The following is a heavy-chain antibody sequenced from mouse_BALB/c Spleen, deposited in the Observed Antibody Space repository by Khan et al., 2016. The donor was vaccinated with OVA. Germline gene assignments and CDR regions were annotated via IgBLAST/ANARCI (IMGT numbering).Heavy chain of an antibody. CDR2: IYPGTGSS. V-gene: IGHV1-76*01. CDR1: GYIFTSYW. CDR3: ARDYGTYYAMDY. D-gene: IGHD1-1*01. J-gene: IGHJ4*01. Sequence: QVQLKQSGAELVRPGASVKLSCKTSGYIFTSYWIHWVKQRSGQGLEWIARIYPGTGSSYYNENFKGKATLTADKSSSTAYMQHRSIKSEDSAVFFGARDYGTYYAMDYWGQGTSVTGSS.